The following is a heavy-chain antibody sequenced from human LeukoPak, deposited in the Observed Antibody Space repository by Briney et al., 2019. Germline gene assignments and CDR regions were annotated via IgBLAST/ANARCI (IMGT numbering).Heavy chain of an antibody. CDR3: ARDQVDRIWYFDY. D-gene: IGHD1-14*01. V-gene: IGHV3-21*01. Sequence: GGSLRLSCAASGFTFSSYAMNWVRQAPGKGLEWVSSISSNSIYVFYADSMKGRFTISRDNAKNSLSLQMNSLRAEDTAVYYCARDQVDRIWYFDYWGQGTLVTVSS. J-gene: IGHJ4*02. CDR1: GFTFSSYA. CDR2: ISSNSIYV.